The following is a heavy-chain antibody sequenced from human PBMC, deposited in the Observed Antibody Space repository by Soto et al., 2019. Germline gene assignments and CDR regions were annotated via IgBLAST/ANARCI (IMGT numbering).Heavy chain of an antibody. J-gene: IGHJ4*02. CDR2: IYWDGNK. D-gene: IGHD3-16*01. V-gene: IGHV2-5*02. Sequence: QITLKESGPTLVRPTQTLTLTCTFSGFSLSTNGVGVGWIRQPPGKALEWLAIIYWDGNKRYSPSLQSRLTISKDSSRNQVVLRMTNMDPVETATYYCVHRYDYGEMGFWGPGTLVTVSS. CDR1: GFSLSTNGVG. CDR3: VHRYDYGEMGF.